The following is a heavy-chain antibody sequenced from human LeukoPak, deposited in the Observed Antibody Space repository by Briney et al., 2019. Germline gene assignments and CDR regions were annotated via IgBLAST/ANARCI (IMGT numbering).Heavy chain of an antibody. D-gene: IGHD3-10*01. CDR2: MNPKSGAT. Sequence: ASVKVSCKASGYTFSAYTFTDYYIHWIRQARGQVLEWLGWMNPKSGATNYGQKFRGRVTMTRNTSINTAYMKLTRLQFDDTAIYYCARAPGATYGAGSDFWGRGTLVTVSS. CDR3: ARAPGATYGAGSDF. CDR1: GYTFSAYTFTDYY. J-gene: IGHJ4*02. V-gene: IGHV1-2*02.